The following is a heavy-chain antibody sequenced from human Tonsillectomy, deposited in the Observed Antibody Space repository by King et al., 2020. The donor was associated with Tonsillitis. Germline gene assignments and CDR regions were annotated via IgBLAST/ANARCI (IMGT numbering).Heavy chain of an antibody. CDR3: AREGGSFRHFDL. J-gene: IGHJ2*01. CDR2: INPSGTGT. CDR1: GYSFTNYY. Sequence: VQLVQSGAEVKEPGASLKVSCKASGYSFTNYYMHWVRQAPGQRLEWMGLINPSGTGTGYAQNFQGRITMTRDMSTGTDYMELRSLRSDDTAVYYCAREGGSFRHFDLWGRGTLVTVSS. D-gene: IGHD2/OR15-2a*01. V-gene: IGHV1-46*01.